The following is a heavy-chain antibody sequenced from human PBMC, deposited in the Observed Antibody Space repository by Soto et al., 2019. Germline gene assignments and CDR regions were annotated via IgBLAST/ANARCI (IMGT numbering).Heavy chain of an antibody. D-gene: IGHD3-16*01. V-gene: IGHV5-51*01. Sequence: GESLKISCKAIGYTFTNYWIGWVRQTPGKGLEWMGIIFPGDSDTRYNPSFEGQVTVSADESISTAYLQWNTLKASDTAMYYCVRTNFGALNNFDFWGQGTLVTVSS. CDR1: GYTFTNYW. CDR3: VRTNFGALNNFDF. CDR2: IFPGDSDT. J-gene: IGHJ4*02.